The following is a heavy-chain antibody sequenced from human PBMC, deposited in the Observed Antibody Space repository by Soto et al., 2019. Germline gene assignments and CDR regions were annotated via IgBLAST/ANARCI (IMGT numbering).Heavy chain of an antibody. CDR1: GFTFSSYA. V-gene: IGHV3-30-3*01. CDR2: VSFDGSNK. Sequence: GGSLRLSCAASGFTFSSYAIHWFRQAPGKGLEWVAVVSFDGSNKYYADSVKGRFTISRDNSKNTLDLQMNSLTAEDTAVYYCASDYCSSTSCPSGHGFDIWGQGTMVTVSS. CDR3: ASDYCSSTSCPSGHGFDI. J-gene: IGHJ3*02. D-gene: IGHD2-2*01.